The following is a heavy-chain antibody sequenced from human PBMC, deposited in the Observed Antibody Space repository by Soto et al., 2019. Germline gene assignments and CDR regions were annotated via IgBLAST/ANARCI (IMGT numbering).Heavy chain of an antibody. D-gene: IGHD2-21*01. J-gene: IGHJ5*01. Sequence: QVQLVQSGAEVKKPGASVKVSCRASGYTFTSYDINWVRQATGQGLEWMGWMNPNSGNTVYAQRFQGSVTMTRNTSISTAYMELSSLRSEDTAVYHCAREHNWFDSWGQGTLVTVSS. V-gene: IGHV1-8*01. CDR3: AREHNWFDS. CDR2: MNPNSGNT. CDR1: GYTFTSYD.